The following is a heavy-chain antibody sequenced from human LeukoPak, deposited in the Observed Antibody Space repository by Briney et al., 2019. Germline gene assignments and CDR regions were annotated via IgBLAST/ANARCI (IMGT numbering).Heavy chain of an antibody. J-gene: IGHJ4*02. Sequence: SVKVSCKASGGTFSSYAISWVRQAPGEGLEWMGGIIPIFGTANYAQKFQGRVTITADESTSTAYMELSSLRSEDTAVYYCARAIVGASIVPGSFDYWGQGTLVTVSS. CDR3: ARAIVGASIVPGSFDY. CDR2: IIPIFGTA. V-gene: IGHV1-69*01. D-gene: IGHD1-26*01. CDR1: GGTFSSYA.